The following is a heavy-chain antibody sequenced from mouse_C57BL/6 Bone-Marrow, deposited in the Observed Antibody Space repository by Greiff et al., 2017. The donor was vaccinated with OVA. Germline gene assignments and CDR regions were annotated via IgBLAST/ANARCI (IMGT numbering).Heavy chain of an antibody. J-gene: IGHJ3*01. CDR2: ISSGGSYT. CDR3: ARRAAY. CDR1: GFTFSSYG. V-gene: IGHV5-6*01. Sequence: EVQGVESGGDLVKPGGSLKLSCAASGFTFSSYGMSWVRQTPDKRLEWVATISSGGSYTYYPDSVKGRFTISRANAKNTLYLQMSSLKSEDTAMYYCARRAAYWGQGTLVTVSA.